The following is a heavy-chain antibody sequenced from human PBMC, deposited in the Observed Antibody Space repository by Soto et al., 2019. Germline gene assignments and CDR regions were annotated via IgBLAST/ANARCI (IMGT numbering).Heavy chain of an antibody. V-gene: IGHV3-21*01. CDR2: ISTSSSYI. CDR3: AREMTPYFDY. D-gene: IGHD2-15*01. J-gene: IGHJ4*02. CDR1: GFTFSSYS. Sequence: GGSLRLSCAASGFTFSSYSMSWVRQAPGKGLEWVSSISTSSSYIYYADSVKGRFTISRDNAKNSLYLQMNSLRAEDTAVFYCAREMTPYFDYWGQGTLVTVSS.